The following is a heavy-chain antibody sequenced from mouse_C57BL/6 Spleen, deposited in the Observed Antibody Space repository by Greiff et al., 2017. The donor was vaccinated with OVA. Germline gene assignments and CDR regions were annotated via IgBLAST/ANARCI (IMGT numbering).Heavy chain of an antibody. J-gene: IGHJ1*03. V-gene: IGHV1-39*01. D-gene: IGHD1-1*01. CDR1: GYSFTDYN. CDR3: ARPLYYGSSYWYFDV. CDR2: INPNYGTT. Sequence: VQLKQSGPELVKPGASVKISCKASGYSFTDYNMNWVKQSNGKSLEWIGVINPNYGTTSYNQKFKGKATLTVDQSSSTAYMQLNILTSEDSAVYYCARPLYYGSSYWYFDVWGTGTTVTVSS.